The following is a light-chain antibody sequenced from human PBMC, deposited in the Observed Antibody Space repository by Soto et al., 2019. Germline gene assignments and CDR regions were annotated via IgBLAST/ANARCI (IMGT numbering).Light chain of an antibody. CDR3: QQYKSYPLT. J-gene: IGKJ4*01. CDR2: KAS. V-gene: IGKV1-5*03. Sequence: LSASVGDRVTITCLASQSISSWLAWYQQKPGKAPKLLIYKASTLKSGVPSRFSGSGSGTEFTLTISSVQPDDFATYYCQQYKSYPLTFGGGTKVDI. CDR1: QSISSW.